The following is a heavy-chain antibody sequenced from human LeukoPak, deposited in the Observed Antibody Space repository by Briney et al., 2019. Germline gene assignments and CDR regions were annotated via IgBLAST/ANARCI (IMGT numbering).Heavy chain of an antibody. CDR1: GFTFSSYS. D-gene: IGHD2-8*01. J-gene: IGHJ5*02. V-gene: IGHV3-21*01. Sequence: PGXXLXLSCAASGFTFSSYSMNWVRQAPGKGLEWVSSISSGSSYIYYADSVKGRFTISRDNAKNSLYLQMNSLRAEDTAVYYCARDGPKYCSNGVCYAPVDPWGQGTLVTVSS. CDR3: ARDGPKYCSNGVCYAPVDP. CDR2: ISSGSSYI.